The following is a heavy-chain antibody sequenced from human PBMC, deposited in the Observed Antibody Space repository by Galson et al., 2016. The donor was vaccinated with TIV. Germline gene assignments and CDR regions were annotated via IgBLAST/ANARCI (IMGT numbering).Heavy chain of an antibody. Sequence: SLRLSCAASGFTFDFYAMSWVRQAPGQGLEWVSGISGSGGITYFADSVKGRFTISRDNSRNTLFLQMHSLRVEDTAVYYCAKRKNYGGDAFEDWGKGLWSPSLQ. V-gene: IGHV3-23*01. CDR3: AKRKNYGGDAFED. CDR1: GFTFDFYA. D-gene: IGHD2-21*01. J-gene: IGHJ3*01. CDR2: ISGSGGIT.